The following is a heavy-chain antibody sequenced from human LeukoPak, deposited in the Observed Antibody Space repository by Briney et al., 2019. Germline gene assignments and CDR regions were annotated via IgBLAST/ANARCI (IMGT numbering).Heavy chain of an antibody. D-gene: IGHD4-17*01. CDR3: ARDGDGRGEDFDY. J-gene: IGHJ4*02. CDR1: GFTFSNAW. Sequence: GGSLRLSCAASGFTFSNAWMSWVRQAPGKGLEWVANIKEDGSKKNHLDSVKGRFTISRDNAKNFLYLQMNSLRVEDTALYYCARDGDGRGEDFDYWGQGILVTVSS. CDR2: IKEDGSKK. V-gene: IGHV3-7*01.